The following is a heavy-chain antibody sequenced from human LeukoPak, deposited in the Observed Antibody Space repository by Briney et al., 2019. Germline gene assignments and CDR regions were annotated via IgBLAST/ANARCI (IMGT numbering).Heavy chain of an antibody. Sequence: SETLSLTCTVSGGSISSSSYYWGWIRQPPGKGLEWIGSIYYSGSTYYNPSLKSRVTISVDTSKNQFSLKLSSVTAADTAVYYCARTQEAGYSSDYYYYYMDVWGKGTTVTISS. J-gene: IGHJ6*03. D-gene: IGHD6-19*01. V-gene: IGHV4-39*07. CDR2: IYYSGST. CDR1: GGSISSSSYY. CDR3: ARTQEAGYSSDYYYYYMDV.